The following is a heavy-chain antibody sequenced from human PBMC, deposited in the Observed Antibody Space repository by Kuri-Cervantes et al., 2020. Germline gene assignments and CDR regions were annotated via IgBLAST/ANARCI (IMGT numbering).Heavy chain of an antibody. J-gene: IGHJ6*02. CDR2: ISSSSSYI. Sequence: GESLKISCAASGFTFSSYAMHWVRQAPGKGLEWVSSISSSSSYIYYADSVKGRFTISRDNAKNSLYLQMNSLRAEDTAVYYCARAPRRGTTVVTPYYHGMDVWGQGTTVTVSS. V-gene: IGHV3-21*01. CDR1: GFTFSSYA. D-gene: IGHD4-23*01. CDR3: ARAPRRGTTVVTPYYHGMDV.